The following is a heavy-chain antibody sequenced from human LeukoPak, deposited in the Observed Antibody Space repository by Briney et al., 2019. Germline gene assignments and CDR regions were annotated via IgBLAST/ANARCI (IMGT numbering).Heavy chain of an antibody. CDR1: GGSINSYY. Sequence: SETLSLTCTVSGGSINSYYWGWIRQPPGKGLEWIGSIYYSGSTYYNPSLKSRVTISVDTSKNQFSLKLSSVTAADTAVYYCARHSSSWNHPSGIDYWGQGTLVTVSS. CDR3: ARHSSSWNHPSGIDY. CDR2: IYYSGST. J-gene: IGHJ4*02. V-gene: IGHV4-39*01. D-gene: IGHD6-13*01.